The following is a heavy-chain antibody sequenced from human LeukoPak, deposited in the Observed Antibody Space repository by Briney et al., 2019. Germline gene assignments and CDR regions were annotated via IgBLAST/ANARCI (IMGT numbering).Heavy chain of an antibody. J-gene: IGHJ3*02. V-gene: IGHV3-15*01. CDR3: TVSMTFGAFDI. D-gene: IGHD2/OR15-2a*01. Sequence: TAGGSLRLSCAASGFTFSDYYMSWIRQAPGKGLEWVGRIKSKTDGGTTDYAAPVKGRFTISRDDSKNTLYLQMNSLKTEDTAVYYCTVSMTFGAFDIWGQGTMVTVSS. CDR2: IKSKTDGGTT. CDR1: GFTFSDYY.